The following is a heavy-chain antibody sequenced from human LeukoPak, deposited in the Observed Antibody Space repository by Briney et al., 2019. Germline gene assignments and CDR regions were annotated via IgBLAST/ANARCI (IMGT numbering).Heavy chain of an antibody. Sequence: ASVKVSCKASGYTFTGYYMHWVRQAPGQGLEWMGWINPNSGGTNYAQKFQGRVTMTRDMSPSTVYMELSSLRSEDTAIYYCARIRDGYTDAYDIWGQGTVVTVPS. D-gene: IGHD5-24*01. CDR1: GYTFTGYY. J-gene: IGHJ3*02. CDR2: INPNSGGT. CDR3: ARIRDGYTDAYDI. V-gene: IGHV1-2*02.